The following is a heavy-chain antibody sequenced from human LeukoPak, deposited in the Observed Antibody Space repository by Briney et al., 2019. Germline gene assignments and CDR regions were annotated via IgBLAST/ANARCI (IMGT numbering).Heavy chain of an antibody. CDR2: ISGSGGST. D-gene: IGHD6-19*01. J-gene: IGHJ4*02. CDR1: GFTFNTYA. CDR3: AKGEQWPRGFDC. V-gene: IGHV3-23*01. Sequence: GGSLRLXCAASGFTFNTYAMSWVRQAPGKGLEWVTAISGSGGSTYYADSVKGRFTISRDNSKNTLYLQMNSLRAEDTAVYYCAKGEQWPRGFDCWGQGTLVTVSS.